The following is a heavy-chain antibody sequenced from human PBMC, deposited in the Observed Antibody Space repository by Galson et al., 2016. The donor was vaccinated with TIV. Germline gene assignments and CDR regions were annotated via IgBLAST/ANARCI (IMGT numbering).Heavy chain of an antibody. CDR3: ARSNSYNFYYMAV. V-gene: IGHV1-69*13. D-gene: IGHD2/OR15-2a*01. Sequence: SVKVSCKASGVTFSSYAISWVRQAPGQGLEWMEGLIPMFGITNYAQRFQGRVTITADGSTSTAYMELSSLRSEDTAVYYCARSNSYNFYYMAVWGQGTTVTVSS. CDR1: GVTFSSYA. J-gene: IGHJ6*03. CDR2: LIPMFGIT.